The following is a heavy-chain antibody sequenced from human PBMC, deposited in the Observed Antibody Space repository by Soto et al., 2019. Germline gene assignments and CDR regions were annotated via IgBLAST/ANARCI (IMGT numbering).Heavy chain of an antibody. CDR2: ISYSGST. CDR1: GGSISSYS. Sequence: PSETLSLTCTVSGGSISSYSWTWIRQPPGKGLEWIGYISYSGSTNYNPSLMSRVTISLDTSKNHFSLMLPSVAAAEAAVYYCAGVPTLFGLGQLDYWGQGTLVTVSS. D-gene: IGHD3-3*01. CDR3: AGVPTLFGLGQLDY. J-gene: IGHJ4*02. V-gene: IGHV4-59*01.